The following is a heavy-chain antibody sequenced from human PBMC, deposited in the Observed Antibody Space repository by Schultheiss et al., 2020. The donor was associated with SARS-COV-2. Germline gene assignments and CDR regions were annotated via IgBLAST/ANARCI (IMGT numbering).Heavy chain of an antibody. J-gene: IGHJ4*02. V-gene: IGHV3-30-3*01. Sequence: GESLKISCASSGFTFTNYGMHWVRQAPGKGLEWVAVVSYDGGTTYYADSVKGRFTISRDNSKNTLYLQMNSLRAEDTAVYYCAKDMGYSSGWYYFDFWGQGTLVTVSS. CDR3: AKDMGYSSGWYYFDF. CDR2: VSYDGGTT. CDR1: GFTFTNYG. D-gene: IGHD6-19*01.